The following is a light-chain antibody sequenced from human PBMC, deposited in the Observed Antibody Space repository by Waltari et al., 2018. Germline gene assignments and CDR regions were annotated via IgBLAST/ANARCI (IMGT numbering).Light chain of an antibody. Sequence: QLVLTQSPSASASLGASVKLTCTPSSGHINNVIAWNQQQPQKGHRYLMKVNSDGTHSKGDERPVRFSGSSSGAERYRIIASVQSEDEAYYYCQTGGHGTWVFGGGTKLTVL. CDR3: QTGGHGTWV. CDR1: SGHINNV. J-gene: IGLJ3*02. CDR2: VNSDGTH. V-gene: IGLV4-69*01.